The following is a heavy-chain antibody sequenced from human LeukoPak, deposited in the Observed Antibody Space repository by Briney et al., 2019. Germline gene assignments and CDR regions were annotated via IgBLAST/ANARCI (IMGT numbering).Heavy chain of an antibody. V-gene: IGHV4-34*01. Sequence: YPSETLSLTCAVYGGSFSGYYWSWIRQPPGKGLEWIGEINHSGSTNYNPSLKSRVTISVDTSKNQLSLKLSSVTAADTAVYYCARVPLYYYYYGMDVWGQGTTVTVSS. CDR3: ARVPLYYYYYGMDV. CDR2: INHSGST. CDR1: GGSFSGYY. J-gene: IGHJ6*02.